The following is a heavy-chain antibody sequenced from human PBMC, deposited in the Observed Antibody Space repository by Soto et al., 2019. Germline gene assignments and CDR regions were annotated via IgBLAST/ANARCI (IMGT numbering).Heavy chain of an antibody. D-gene: IGHD5-12*01. CDR2: IYSGGST. V-gene: IGHV3-66*01. Sequence: GGSLRLSCAASGFTVSSNYMSWVRQAPGKGLEWVSVIYSGGSTYYADSVKGRFTISRDNSKNTLYLQMNSLRAEDTAVYYCARADSGYAHGYYYYGLDVWGQGTTVTFSS. CDR3: ARADSGYAHGYYYYGLDV. CDR1: GFTVSSNY. J-gene: IGHJ6*02.